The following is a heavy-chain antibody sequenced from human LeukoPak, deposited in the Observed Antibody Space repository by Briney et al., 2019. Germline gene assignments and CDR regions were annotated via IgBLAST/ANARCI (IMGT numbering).Heavy chain of an antibody. CDR1: GFTFSSYE. CDR2: ISSSGSTI. J-gene: IGHJ4*02. D-gene: IGHD1-26*01. Sequence: GGSLRLSCAASGFTFSSYEMNWVRQAPGKGLEWVSYISSSGSTIYYADSVKGRFISSRDNTKNSLYLQMNSLRAEDTAIYYCARDLRIVSGSYLDYWGQGTLVTVSS. V-gene: IGHV3-48*03. CDR3: ARDLRIVSGSYLDY.